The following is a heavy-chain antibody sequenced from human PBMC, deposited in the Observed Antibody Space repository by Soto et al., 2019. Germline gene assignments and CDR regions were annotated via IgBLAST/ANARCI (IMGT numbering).Heavy chain of an antibody. CDR1: GYSFTSYW. D-gene: IGHD3-16*02. CDR2: IYPFDSDT. CDR3: ARPAQGGAKRRIMITFGGVIGIGGLDY. Sequence: GESLKISCKGSGYSFTSYWIGWVRQIPWKGLEWMGIIYPFDSDTRYSPSFQGQVTISADKSISTAYLQWSSLKASDTAMYYCARPAQGGAKRRIMITFGGVIGIGGLDYWGKGNMVTVSS. J-gene: IGHJ4*02. V-gene: IGHV5-51*01.